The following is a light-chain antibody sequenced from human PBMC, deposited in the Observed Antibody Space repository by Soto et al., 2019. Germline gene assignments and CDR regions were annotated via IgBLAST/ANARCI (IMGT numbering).Light chain of an antibody. CDR2: DVY. V-gene: IGLV2-11*01. CDR1: SSDVGGYGY. J-gene: IGLJ1*01. Sequence: QSALTQPRSVSGSPGQSVTISCTGTSSDVGGYGYVSWYQQYPGKVPKLLIYDVYKWPSGVPDRFSGSKSGNTASLTISGFQAADESDYYCCSYAGNFTYVFGTGTKLT. CDR3: CSYAGNFTYV.